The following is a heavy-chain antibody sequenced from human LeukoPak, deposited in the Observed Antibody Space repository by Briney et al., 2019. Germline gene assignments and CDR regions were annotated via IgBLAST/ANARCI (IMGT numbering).Heavy chain of an antibody. CDR1: GGSISSFY. D-gene: IGHD5-24*01. V-gene: IGHV4-59*01. Sequence: SETLSLTCTVSGGSISSFYWSWIRQPPGKGLEWIGYIYYSGSTNYNPSLKSRVTISVDTSKNQFSLKLSSVTAADTAVYYRARGLRRATAYFDYWGQGTLVTVSS. CDR3: ARGLRRATAYFDY. CDR2: IYYSGST. J-gene: IGHJ4*02.